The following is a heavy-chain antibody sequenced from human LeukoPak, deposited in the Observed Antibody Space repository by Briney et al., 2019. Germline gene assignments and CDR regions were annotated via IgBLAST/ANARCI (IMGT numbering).Heavy chain of an antibody. D-gene: IGHD4-17*01. J-gene: IGHJ4*02. CDR3: ARLGGREGDYVSGGSGKIDY. Sequence: SSETLSLTCTVSGGSISSSSYYWGWIRQPPGKGLEWIGSIYYSGSTYYNPSLKSRVTISVDTSKNQFSLKLSSVTAADTAVYYCARLGGREGDYVSGGSGKIDYWGQGTLVTVSS. CDR2: IYYSGST. V-gene: IGHV4-39*01. CDR1: GGSISSSSYY.